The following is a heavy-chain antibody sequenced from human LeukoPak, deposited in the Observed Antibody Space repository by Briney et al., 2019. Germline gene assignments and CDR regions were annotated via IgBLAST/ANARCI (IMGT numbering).Heavy chain of an antibody. D-gene: IGHD6-13*01. V-gene: IGHV3-23*01. J-gene: IGHJ4*02. Sequence: GGSLRLSCAASGFTFRDYAMSWVRQAPGKGLEWVSPISGSGISVNYADSVKGRFTISRDNSKNTLSLQMNSLRAEDTAVYYCATPINSSSWSYYFDYWGQGTLVTVSS. CDR1: GFTFRDYA. CDR3: ATPINSSSWSYYFDY. CDR2: ISGSGISV.